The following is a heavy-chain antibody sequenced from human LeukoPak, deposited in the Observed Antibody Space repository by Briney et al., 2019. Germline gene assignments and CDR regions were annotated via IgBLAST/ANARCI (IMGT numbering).Heavy chain of an antibody. J-gene: IGHJ4*02. D-gene: IGHD6-19*01. Sequence: ASVTLSFTSSGSTFTVNYMHWVRQAPRQGMEWMGWINPNSGDTKYAQNSQGRGPITTAPSITTNYMELSSLRSAATAASYYFRDGHTVAVAATLDDWGEGTLVTPSS. CDR1: GSTFTVNY. CDR2: INPNSGDT. CDR3: FRDGHTVAVAATLDD. V-gene: IGHV1-2*02.